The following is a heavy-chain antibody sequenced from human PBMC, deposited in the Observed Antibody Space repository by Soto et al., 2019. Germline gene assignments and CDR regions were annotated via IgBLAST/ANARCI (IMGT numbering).Heavy chain of an antibody. Sequence: ASVKVSCKASGGTFSSYTISWVRQAPGQGLEWMGWISAYNGNTNYAQKLQGRVTMTTDTSTSTAYMELRSLRSDDTAVYYCARSYCSGGSCYHTIDYWGQGTLVTVSS. J-gene: IGHJ4*02. V-gene: IGHV1-18*01. CDR3: ARSYCSGGSCYHTIDY. CDR1: GGTFSSYT. D-gene: IGHD2-15*01. CDR2: ISAYNGNT.